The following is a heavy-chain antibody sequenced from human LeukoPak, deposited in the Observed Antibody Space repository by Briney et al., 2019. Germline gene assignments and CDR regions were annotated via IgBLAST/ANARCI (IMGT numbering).Heavy chain of an antibody. J-gene: IGHJ6*03. CDR3: ARVLRWLQFSYYYYMDV. CDR1: GGSFSGYY. V-gene: IGHV4-34*01. Sequence: SETLSLTCAVYGGSFSGYYWSWIRQPPGKGLEWIGEINHSGSTNYNPSLKGRVTISVDTSKNQFSLKLSSVTAADTAVDYCARVLRWLQFSYYYYMDVWGKGTTVTVSS. D-gene: IGHD5-24*01. CDR2: INHSGST.